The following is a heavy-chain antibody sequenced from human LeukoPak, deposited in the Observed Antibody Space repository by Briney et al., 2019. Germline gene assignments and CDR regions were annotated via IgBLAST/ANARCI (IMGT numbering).Heavy chain of an antibody. CDR2: IKSKTDVGTR. Sequence: GGSLTLSCAASGFTFSDAWMSWVRQAPGKGLEWVGRIKSKTDVGTRDFAALVKGRFIISRDDSKKTVYLQMASLKTEDTAVYYCAAGTGRSDFDYWGQGTLVTASS. CDR3: AAGTGRSDFDY. J-gene: IGHJ4*02. CDR1: GFTFSDAW. V-gene: IGHV3-15*01. D-gene: IGHD3/OR15-3a*01.